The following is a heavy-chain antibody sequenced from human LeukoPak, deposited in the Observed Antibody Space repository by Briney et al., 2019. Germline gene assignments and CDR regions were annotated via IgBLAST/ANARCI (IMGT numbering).Heavy chain of an antibody. CDR3: ATSYYYDSSGYYYFDY. V-gene: IGHV1-24*01. D-gene: IGHD3-22*01. CDR2: FDPEDGET. Sequence: ASVKVSCKVSGYTLTELSMHWVRQAPGKGLEWMGGFDPEDGETIYAQKFQGRVTMTEDTSTDTAYTELSSLRSEDTAVYYCATSYYYDSSGYYYFDYWGQGTLVTVSS. CDR1: GYTLTELS. J-gene: IGHJ4*02.